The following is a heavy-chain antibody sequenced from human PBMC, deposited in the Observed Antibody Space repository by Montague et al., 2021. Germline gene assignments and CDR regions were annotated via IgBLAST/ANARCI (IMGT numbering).Heavy chain of an antibody. J-gene: IGHJ1*01. CDR1: GFPFSSYA. CDR2: LTSNGAYT. Sequence: SLSLSCSASGFPFSSYAMSWVRQAPGKGLEWVSTLTSNGAYTYHADAVEGRFTISRDNSKNTLYLQMNSLRVEDTAVYFCANEGTTSPGYLQYWGQGTPVTVSS. CDR3: ANEGTTSPGYLQY. V-gene: IGHV3-23*01. D-gene: IGHD1-1*01.